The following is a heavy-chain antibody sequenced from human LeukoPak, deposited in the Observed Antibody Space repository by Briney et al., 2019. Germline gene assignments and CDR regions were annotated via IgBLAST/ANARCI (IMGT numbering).Heavy chain of an antibody. V-gene: IGHV1-69*04. CDR2: IIPILGIA. CDR3: ARGRIAVAGYYGMDV. Sequence: SVKVSCKASGGTFSSYAISWVRQAPGQGLEWMGRIIPILGIANYAQKFQGRVTITADKSTSTAYMELSSLRSEDTAVYYCARGRIAVAGYYGMDVWGQGTTVTVSS. CDR1: GGTFSSYA. D-gene: IGHD6-19*01. J-gene: IGHJ6*02.